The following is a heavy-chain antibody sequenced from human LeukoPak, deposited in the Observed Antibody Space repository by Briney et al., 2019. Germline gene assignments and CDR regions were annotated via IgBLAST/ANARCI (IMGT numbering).Heavy chain of an antibody. Sequence: SETLSLTCTVSGGSISSYYWTWIRQPPGKGLEWIGYIYYTGATSYNPSLKSRVTISVDTSKKQFSLKLTSVTAADTAVYYCARYGGSGWVIDDWGQGTLVTVSS. CDR1: GGSISSYY. CDR3: ARYGGSGWVIDD. D-gene: IGHD6-19*01. J-gene: IGHJ4*02. CDR2: IYYTGAT. V-gene: IGHV4-59*08.